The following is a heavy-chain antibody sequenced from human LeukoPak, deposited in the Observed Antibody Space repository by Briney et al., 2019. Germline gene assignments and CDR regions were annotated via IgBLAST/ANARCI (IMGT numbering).Heavy chain of an antibody. CDR2: IYYSGST. J-gene: IGHJ6*03. CDR1: GGSISSYY. Sequence: SETLSLTCTVSGGSISSYYWSWIRQPPGKGLEWIGYIYYSGSTNYNPSLKSRVTISVDTSKKQFSLKLTSVTVADTAVYYCARETSQKGAHYMDVWGKGTTVTVSS. CDR3: ARETSQKGAHYMDV. D-gene: IGHD3-16*01. V-gene: IGHV4-59*01.